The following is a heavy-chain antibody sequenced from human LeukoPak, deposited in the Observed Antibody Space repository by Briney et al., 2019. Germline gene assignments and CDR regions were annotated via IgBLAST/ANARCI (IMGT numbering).Heavy chain of an antibody. J-gene: IGHJ3*02. Sequence: SETLSLTCTVSGGSLSTYYWSWIRQPPGKTLEWIGYVYNSGSTNYNPSLKSQVTISVDTSKKHRSLKLTSVTAADTAVYYRARQTTRFCSGGTCYSNFAFDMWGQGTMVIVSS. CDR1: GGSLSTYY. CDR2: VYNSGST. D-gene: IGHD2-15*01. V-gene: IGHV4-59*08. CDR3: ARQTTRFCSGGTCYSNFAFDM.